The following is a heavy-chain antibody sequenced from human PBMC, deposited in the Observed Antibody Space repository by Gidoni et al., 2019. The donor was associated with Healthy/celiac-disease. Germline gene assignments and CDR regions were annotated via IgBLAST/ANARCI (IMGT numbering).Heavy chain of an antibody. CDR3: AKDFSSGHMALGG. D-gene: IGHD3-22*01. CDR2: ISGSGGSP. CDR1: GFPFSSYG. Sequence: EGHLLESGVGLVQPGGSLRLSYPASGFPFSSYGVSWVRQAPWQGLEWVSAISGSGGSPYYADSVKGRFTISRDNSKNPLYLQMNRLRAEDTAVYYCAKDFSSGHMALGGWGQGTLVTVSS. J-gene: IGHJ4*02. V-gene: IGHV3-23*01.